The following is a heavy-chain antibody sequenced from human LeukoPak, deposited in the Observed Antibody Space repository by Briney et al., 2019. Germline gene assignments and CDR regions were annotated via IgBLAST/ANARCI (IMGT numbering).Heavy chain of an antibody. CDR1: GGSISSYY. V-gene: IGHV4-59*01. CDR3: ARAWGIAAGESAFDS. J-gene: IGHJ3*02. Sequence: SETLSLTCTVSGGSISSYYWSWIRQPPGKGLEWIGYIYYSGSTNYNPSIKSRVNISVDTSKNQFSLKLSSVTAADTAVDYCARAWGIAAGESAFDSRGPGAMATVSS. CDR2: IYYSGST. D-gene: IGHD6-13*01.